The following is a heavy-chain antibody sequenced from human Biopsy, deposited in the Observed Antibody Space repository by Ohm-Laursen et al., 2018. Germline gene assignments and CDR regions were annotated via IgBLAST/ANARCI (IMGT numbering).Heavy chain of an antibody. V-gene: IGHV3-33*03. D-gene: IGHD6-19*01. CDR1: GFTFGHYA. J-gene: IGHJ2*01. CDR3: ARGISSGWYGYFDV. Sequence: SLRLSCAASGFTFGHYAMHWVRQAPGKGLEWISLIWYDGTNEDYADSVKGRFTISRDNSKNTLYLQINTLTLEDTAFYYCARGISSGWYGYFDVWGRGTLVTVSS. CDR2: IWYDGTNE.